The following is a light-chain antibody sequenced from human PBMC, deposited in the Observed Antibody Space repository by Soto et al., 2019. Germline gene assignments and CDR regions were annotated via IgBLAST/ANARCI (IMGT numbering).Light chain of an antibody. CDR1: SSNIGSHT. CDR3: AAWDDILKGRV. Sequence: QSVLTQPPSASGVPGQTVTISCSGGSSNIGSHTVNWYRQLPGTAPKLLISLTNQRPSGVPDRFSGSKSGTSASLAISGLQSEDEADYYCAAWDDILKGRVFGGGTKVTVL. V-gene: IGLV1-44*01. CDR2: LTN. J-gene: IGLJ2*01.